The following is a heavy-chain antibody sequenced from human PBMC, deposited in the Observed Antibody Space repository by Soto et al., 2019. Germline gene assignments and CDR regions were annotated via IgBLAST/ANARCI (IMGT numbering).Heavy chain of an antibody. J-gene: IGHJ4*02. CDR3: FQDWLSEPYGKFDN. V-gene: IGHV3-9*01. CDR2: ISWSGDMI. D-gene: IGHD3-10*01. Sequence: GGSLRLSCAASGFGFDEDAMHWVRQAPGKGLEWVSGISWSGDMIRYADSVKGRFTISRDNGKNSLYLQMNSLRTEDPAFYYCFQDWLSEPYGKFDNWGQGALVTVSS. CDR1: GFGFDEDA.